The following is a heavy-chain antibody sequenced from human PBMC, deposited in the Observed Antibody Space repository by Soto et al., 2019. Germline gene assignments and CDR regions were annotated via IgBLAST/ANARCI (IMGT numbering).Heavy chain of an antibody. D-gene: IGHD3-10*01. CDR3: ARESTGGLRGGVRGVIRYYYYGMDV. J-gene: IGHJ6*02. CDR2: ISAYNGNT. CDR1: GYTFTSYG. V-gene: IGHV1-18*01. Sequence: ASVKVSCKASGYTFTSYGISWVRQAPGQGLEWMGWISAYNGNTNYAQKLQGRVTMTTDTSTSTAYMELRSLKSDDTAVYYCARESTGGLRGGVRGVIRYYYYGMDVWGQGTTVTSP.